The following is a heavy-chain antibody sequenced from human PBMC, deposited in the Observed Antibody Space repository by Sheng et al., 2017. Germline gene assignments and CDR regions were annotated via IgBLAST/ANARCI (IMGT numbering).Heavy chain of an antibody. Sequence: EVQLVESGGGLVQPGGSLRLSCAASGFTFSSYEMNWVRQAPGKGLEWVSYISSSGSTIYYADSVKGRFTISRDNAKNSLYLQMNSLRAEDTAVYYCAITYGDFFAFDIWGQGTMVTVSS. CDR3: AITYGDFFAFDI. J-gene: IGHJ3*02. CDR1: GFTFSSYE. CDR2: ISSSGSTI. V-gene: IGHV3-48*03. D-gene: IGHD4-17*01.